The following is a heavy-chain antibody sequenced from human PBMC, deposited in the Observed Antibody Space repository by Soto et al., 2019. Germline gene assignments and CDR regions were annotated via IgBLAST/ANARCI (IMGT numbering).Heavy chain of an antibody. D-gene: IGHD2-2*02. J-gene: IGHJ6*02. CDR1: GFTFSNAW. V-gene: IGHV3-15*01. CDR3: TTRPQYCSSSSCYRGGKLYYCYGMDV. Sequence: EVQLVESGGGLVKPGGSLRLSCAASGFTFSNAWMSWVRQAPGKGLEWVGRIKSKTDAGTTDYAAPVQGRFTISRDDSKNTLYMQMNSLTTEDTAVYYCTTRPQYCSSSSCYRGGKLYYCYGMDVWGQGTTVTVSS. CDR2: IKSKTDAGTT.